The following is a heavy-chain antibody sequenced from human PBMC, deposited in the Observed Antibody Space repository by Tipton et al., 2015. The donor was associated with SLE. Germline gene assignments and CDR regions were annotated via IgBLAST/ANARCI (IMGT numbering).Heavy chain of an antibody. D-gene: IGHD4-17*01. Sequence: SLRLSCAASGFTFTGFGVHWVRHAPGQGLEWVASIGYDGSNKYYADSVKGRFTTSRDNAKNSLYLQMNSLRVEDTAVYYCAGGYGDLDYWGQGSLVTAAS. J-gene: IGHJ4*02. V-gene: IGHV3-33*08. CDR3: AGGYGDLDY. CDR2: IGYDGSNK. CDR1: GFTFTGFG.